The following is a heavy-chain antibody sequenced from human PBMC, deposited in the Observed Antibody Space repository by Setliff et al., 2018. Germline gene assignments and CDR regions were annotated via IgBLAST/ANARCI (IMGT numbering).Heavy chain of an antibody. J-gene: IGHJ5*02. CDR1: GGTFSSYG. Sequence: ASVKVSCKASGGTFSSYGISWVRQAPGQGLEWMGWISAYAQKFQGRVTMTTDTPTSTAYMELRSLRSDDTAVYYCVRAPPTVVIPPGRAFFDPWGQGTLVTVSS. V-gene: IGHV1-18*01. CDR2: ISAY. D-gene: IGHD2-2*01. CDR3: VRAPPTVVIPPGRAFFDP.